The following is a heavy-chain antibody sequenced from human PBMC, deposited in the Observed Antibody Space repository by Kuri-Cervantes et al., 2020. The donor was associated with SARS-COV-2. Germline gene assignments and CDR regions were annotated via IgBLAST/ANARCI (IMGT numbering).Heavy chain of an antibody. J-gene: IGHJ4*02. CDR2: INSDGSST. D-gene: IGHD3-3*01. Sequence: GESLKISCAASGFTFSSYWMHWVRQAPGKGLVWVSRINSDGSSTSYADSVKGRFTISRDNSKNTLYLQMNSLRAEDTAVYYCAKDFGISQRRFGVVNALFDYWGQGTLVTVSS. CDR3: AKDFGISQRRFGVVNALFDY. V-gene: IGHV3-74*01. CDR1: GFTFSSYW.